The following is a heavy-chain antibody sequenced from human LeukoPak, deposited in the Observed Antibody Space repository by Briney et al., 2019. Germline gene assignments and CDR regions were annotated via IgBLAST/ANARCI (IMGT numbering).Heavy chain of an antibody. V-gene: IGHV4-34*01. D-gene: IGHD2-2*01. CDR1: GGSFSGYY. Sequence: KPSETLSLTCAVYGGSFSGYYWSWIRQPPGKGLEWIGEINHSGSTNYNPSLKSRVTISVDTSKNQFSLKLSSVTAADTAVYYCARGKTGYCSSTSCRMVTFDYWGQGTLVTVSS. J-gene: IGHJ4*02. CDR3: ARGKTGYCSSTSCRMVTFDY. CDR2: INHSGST.